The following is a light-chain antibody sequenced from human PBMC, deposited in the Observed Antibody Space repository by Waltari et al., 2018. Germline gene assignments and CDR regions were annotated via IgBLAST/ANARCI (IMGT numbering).Light chain of an antibody. CDR2: RAS. CDR1: QGIYDN. J-gene: IGKJ5*01. V-gene: IGKV3-15*01. Sequence: EVVMTQSPATLSVSPGERATLSCRASQGIYDNLAWYQHKPGQAPRLLIYRASTRATGIPARFSGRGSGTEFTLTISSLQSEDSAVYYCQQYNRWPPITFGQGHDWRLN. CDR3: QQYNRWPPIT.